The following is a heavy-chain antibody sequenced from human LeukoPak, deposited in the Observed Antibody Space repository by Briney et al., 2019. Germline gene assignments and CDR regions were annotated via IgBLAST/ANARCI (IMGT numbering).Heavy chain of an antibody. CDR3: ARATMVRGVIRFDP. V-gene: IGHV4-4*07. CDR1: GGSISSYY. Sequence: PSKTLSLTCTVSGGSISSYYWSWIRQPAGKGLEWIGRIYTSGSTNYNPSLKSRVTMSVDTSKNQFSLKLSSVTAADTAVYYCARATMVRGVIRFDPWGQGTLVTVSS. J-gene: IGHJ5*02. CDR2: IYTSGST. D-gene: IGHD3-10*01.